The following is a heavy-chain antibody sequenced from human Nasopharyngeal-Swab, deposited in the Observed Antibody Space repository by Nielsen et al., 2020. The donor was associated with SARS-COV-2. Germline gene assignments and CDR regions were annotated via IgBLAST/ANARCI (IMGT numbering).Heavy chain of an antibody. D-gene: IGHD6-13*01. V-gene: IGHV3-30*03. CDR1: GFTFSSYG. CDR3: ARGGLDSSSWYGYYFDY. CDR2: ISYDESNK. J-gene: IGHJ4*02. Sequence: LSLTCAASGFTFSSYGMHWVRQAPGKGLEWVAVISYDESNKYYADSVKGRFTISRDNSKNTLYLQMNSLRAEDTAVYYCARGGLDSSSWYGYYFDYWGQGTLVTVSS.